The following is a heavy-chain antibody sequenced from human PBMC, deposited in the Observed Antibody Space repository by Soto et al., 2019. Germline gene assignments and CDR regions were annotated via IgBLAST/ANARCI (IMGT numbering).Heavy chain of an antibody. CDR2: IYHSGST. CDR3: VRDGAGASGLGWFGP. CDR1: GDSISRGGYY. V-gene: IGHV4-31*03. Sequence: QVQLQESGPGLVKPSQTLSLSCTVSGDSISRGGYYWNWIRQHPRKGLEWIGYIYHSGSTNYNPALKSRVPMSVDTSKNQLSLELTNVTAADTAVYYCVRDGAGASGLGWFGPWGQGILVTVSS. J-gene: IGHJ5*02. D-gene: IGHD3-10*01.